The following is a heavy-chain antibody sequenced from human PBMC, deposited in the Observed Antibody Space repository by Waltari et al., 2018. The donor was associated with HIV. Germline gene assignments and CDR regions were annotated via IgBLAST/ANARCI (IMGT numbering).Heavy chain of an antibody. V-gene: IGHV3-30*02. CDR2: IRYDGSNK. D-gene: IGHD2-15*01. CDR3: AKRSVVVVAATPFDY. J-gene: IGHJ4*02. CDR1: GFTFSSYG. Sequence: QVQLVESGGGVVQPGGSLRLSCAASGFTFSSYGMHWVRQAPGKGLEWVAFIRYDGSNKYYADSVKGRFTISRDNSKNTLYLQMNSLRAEDTAVYYCAKRSVVVVAATPFDYWGQGTLVTVSS.